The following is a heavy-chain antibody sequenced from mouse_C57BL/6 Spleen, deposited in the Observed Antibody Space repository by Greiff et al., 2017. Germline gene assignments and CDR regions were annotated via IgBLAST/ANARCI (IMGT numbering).Heavy chain of an antibody. CDR3: ARITTVVAPYGMDY. J-gene: IGHJ4*01. V-gene: IGHV1-50*01. Sequence: VQLQQPGADLVTPAPSLKLSCKASGYTFTSYWMQWVQQWPGQGLEWIGEIGPSDSYTYYTQNFKGKATFTVDTTSSTSYMQLSIQTSEDSAVYYGARITTVVAPYGMDYWGQGTSVTVAA. CDR1: GYTFTSYW. CDR2: IGPSDSYT. D-gene: IGHD1-1*01.